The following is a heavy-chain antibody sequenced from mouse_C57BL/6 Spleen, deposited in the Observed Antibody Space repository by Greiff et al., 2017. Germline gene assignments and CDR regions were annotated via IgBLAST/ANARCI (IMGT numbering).Heavy chain of an antibody. CDR2: IDPNSGGT. Sequence: QVQLKQSGAELVKPGASVKLSCKASGYTFTSYWMHWVKQRPGRGLEWIGRIDPNSGGTKYNEKFKSKATLTVDKPSSTAYMQRSSLTSEDSAVYYCASTVVATSDAMDYWGQGTSVTVSS. J-gene: IGHJ4*01. V-gene: IGHV1-72*01. CDR3: ASTVVATSDAMDY. D-gene: IGHD1-1*01. CDR1: GYTFTSYW.